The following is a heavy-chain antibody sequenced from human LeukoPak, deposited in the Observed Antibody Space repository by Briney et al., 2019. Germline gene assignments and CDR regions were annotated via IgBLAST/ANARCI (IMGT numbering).Heavy chain of an antibody. D-gene: IGHD2-2*01. V-gene: IGHV4-30-2*01. J-gene: IGHJ4*02. Sequence: SETLSLTCSVSGASFNTGGSAYSCTWIRQPPGKGLEWIGYIYQSGSTHYNPSLKSRLTISVDRSKNQFSLNLTSVTAADTAVYYCARFGVVPAANSFDYWGQGTLVTVSS. CDR2: IYQSGST. CDR3: ARFGVVPAANSFDY. CDR1: GASFNTGGSAYS.